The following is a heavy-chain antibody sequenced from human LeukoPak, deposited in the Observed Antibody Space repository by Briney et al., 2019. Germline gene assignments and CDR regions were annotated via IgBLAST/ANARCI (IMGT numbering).Heavy chain of an antibody. CDR3: AGRFADY. J-gene: IGHJ4*02. Sequence: GGSLRLSCAVSGFTFRSSSMNWVRQAPGKGLEWVSYISSSSSTIYYADPVKGRFTISRDNAKNSLYLQMNSLRAEDTAVYYCAGRFADYWGQGTLVTVSS. D-gene: IGHD3-3*01. CDR1: GFTFRSSS. V-gene: IGHV3-48*01. CDR2: ISSSSSTI.